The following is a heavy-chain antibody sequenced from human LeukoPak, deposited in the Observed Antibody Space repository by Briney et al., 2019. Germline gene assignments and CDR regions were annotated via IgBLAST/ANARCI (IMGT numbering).Heavy chain of an antibody. Sequence: GGSLRLSCAASGFTFNNYAMSWVRQAPGEGLKWVATINQDGSEKHYVDSVKGRFIISRDNAKNSLFLQMNSLRAEDTAVYYCGRGWPGYTSPLDYWGQGILVAVSS. D-gene: IGHD5-12*01. CDR3: GRGWPGYTSPLDY. V-gene: IGHV3-7*01. CDR2: INQDGSEK. CDR1: GFTFNNYA. J-gene: IGHJ4*02.